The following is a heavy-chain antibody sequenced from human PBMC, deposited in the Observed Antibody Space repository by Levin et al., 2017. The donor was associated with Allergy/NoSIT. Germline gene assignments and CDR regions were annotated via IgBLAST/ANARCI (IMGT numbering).Heavy chain of an antibody. CDR2: ISSSSSTI. CDR1: GFTFSSYS. V-gene: IGHV3-48*01. D-gene: IGHD4-17*01. J-gene: IGHJ3*02. Sequence: GGSLRLSCAASGFTFSSYSMNWVRQAPGKGLEWVSYISSSSSTIYYADSVKGRFTISRDNAKNSLYLQMNSLRAEDTAVYYCARGFTVTTYWVAFDIWGQGTMVTVSS. CDR3: ARGFTVTTYWVAFDI.